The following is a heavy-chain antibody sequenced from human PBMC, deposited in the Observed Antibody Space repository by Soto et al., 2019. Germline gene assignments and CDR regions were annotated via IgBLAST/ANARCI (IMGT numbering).Heavy chain of an antibody. CDR2: ISYSGST. J-gene: IGHJ6*02. CDR3: TRGHRGMECYDYYGMDV. V-gene: IGHV4-59*01. CDR1: GFSISSSF. D-gene: IGHD5-18*01. Sequence: SETLSLTCSVSGFSISSSFWSWIRQPPGKELEWIGYISYSGSTTYNPSLKSRITLSVDTTNNQFTLRMALVTAAATVVYYGTRGHRGMECYDYYGMDVWGQGTTVTVSS.